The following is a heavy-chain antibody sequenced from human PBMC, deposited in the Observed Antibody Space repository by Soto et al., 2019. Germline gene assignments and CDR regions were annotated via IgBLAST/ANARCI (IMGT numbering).Heavy chain of an antibody. V-gene: IGHV3-33*01. CDR2: IWGDGSKE. CDR1: GFTFSNHA. CDR3: ARDGQSGAPYATDF. J-gene: IGHJ6*02. D-gene: IGHD2-15*01. Sequence: QVQLVESGGGVVQPGRSLSLSCSASGFTFSNHAMHWVRQAPGKGLEWVAQIWGDGSKEYYTDSVKGRFTISRDNFKKTVYVQINSLRVEDTAIYYCARDGQSGAPYATDFWGQGAMVTVSS.